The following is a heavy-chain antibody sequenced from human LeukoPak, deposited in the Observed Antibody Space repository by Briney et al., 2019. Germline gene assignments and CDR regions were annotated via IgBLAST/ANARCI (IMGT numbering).Heavy chain of an antibody. D-gene: IGHD6-13*01. CDR3: ARGLYSSSPPFDY. V-gene: IGHV3-53*01. J-gene: IGHJ4*02. CDR1: GFTVSSNY. CDR2: IYSGGST. Sequence: PGGSLRLSCAASGFTVSSNYMSWVRQAPGKGLEWVSVIYSGGSTYYADSVKGRFTISRDNSKNTLYLQMNSLRAEDTAVYHCARGLYSSSPPFDYWGQGTLVTVSS.